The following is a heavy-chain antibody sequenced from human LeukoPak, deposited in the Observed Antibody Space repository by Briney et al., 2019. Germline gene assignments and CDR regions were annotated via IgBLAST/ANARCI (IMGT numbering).Heavy chain of an antibody. J-gene: IGHJ4*02. Sequence: ASVKVSCKASGYTFTGYDINWVRQATGQGLEWMGWMNPNSGNTGYAQKFQGRVTITRNTSISTAYMELSSLRSEDTAVYYCARAFYYDSSGYYYHFDYWGQGTLVTVSS. CDR3: ARAFYYDSSGYYYHFDY. D-gene: IGHD3-22*01. V-gene: IGHV1-8*01. CDR1: GYTFTGYD. CDR2: MNPNSGNT.